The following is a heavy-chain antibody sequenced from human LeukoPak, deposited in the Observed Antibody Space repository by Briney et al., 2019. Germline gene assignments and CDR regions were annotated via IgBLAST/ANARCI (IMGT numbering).Heavy chain of an antibody. CDR1: GFTFSSYW. J-gene: IGHJ4*02. Sequence: GSLRLSCAASGFTFSSYWMSWVRQAPGKGLEWVANIKQDGSEKYYVDSVKGRFTISRDNAKNSLYLQMNSLRAEDTAVYYCARGFKSIVLMVYAILPFDYWGQGTLVTVSS. D-gene: IGHD2-8*01. CDR2: IKQDGSEK. CDR3: ARGFKSIVLMVYAILPFDY. V-gene: IGHV3-7*01.